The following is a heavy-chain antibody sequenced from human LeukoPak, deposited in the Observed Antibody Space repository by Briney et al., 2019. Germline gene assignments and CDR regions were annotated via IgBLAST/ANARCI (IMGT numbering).Heavy chain of an antibody. CDR1: GGTFSSYA. Sequence: SLKVSCKASGGTFSSYAISWVRQAPGQGLEWMGRIIPIFGTANYAQKFHGRVTITTDESTSTAYMELSSLRSEDTAVYYCARGRLKQYYFDYWGQGTLVTVSS. CDR2: IIPIFGTA. V-gene: IGHV1-69*05. D-gene: IGHD4-11*01. CDR3: ARGRLKQYYFDY. J-gene: IGHJ4*02.